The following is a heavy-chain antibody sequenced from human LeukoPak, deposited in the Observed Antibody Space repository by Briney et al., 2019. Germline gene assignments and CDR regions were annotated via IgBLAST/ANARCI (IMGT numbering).Heavy chain of an antibody. J-gene: IGHJ4*02. CDR2: IKQDGSDK. D-gene: IGHD7-27*01. Sequence: GGSLRLSCAASGFRFTSYWMTWVRKAPGKGLEWVANIKQDGSDKHYVDSVKGRFTVSRDNAKNSLYLQMNSLRAEDTAVYYCTREFWGPDYWGQGTLVTVSS. CDR3: TREFWGPDY. CDR1: GFRFTSYW. V-gene: IGHV3-7*01.